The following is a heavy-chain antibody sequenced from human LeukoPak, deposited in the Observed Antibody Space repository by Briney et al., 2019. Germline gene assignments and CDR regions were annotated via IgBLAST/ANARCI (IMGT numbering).Heavy chain of an antibody. Sequence: GGSLRLSCAASGFTFSSYSMNWVRQAPGTGLEGVSFISSGSGTIYYADSVKGRFTISRDNAKNSLFLHMNNLRDEDTAVYYCARLTGSGYYYFDYWGQGTLVTVSS. V-gene: IGHV3-48*02. CDR1: GFTFSSYS. D-gene: IGHD3-22*01. J-gene: IGHJ4*02. CDR2: ISSGSGTI. CDR3: ARLTGSGYYYFDY.